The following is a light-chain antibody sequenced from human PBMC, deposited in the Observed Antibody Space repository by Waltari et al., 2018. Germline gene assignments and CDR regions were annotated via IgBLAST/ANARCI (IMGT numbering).Light chain of an antibody. J-gene: IGKJ1*01. CDR2: GAS. CDR3: HQYNNWPRT. Sequence: EIVMTQSPATLSVSPVERATLSCRASQSVGSKLAWYQQKPGQAPRLLIYGASTRATVIPARFSGSGSGTEFTLTISSLQSEDFAVYYCHQYNNWPRTFGQGTKVEIK. CDR1: QSVGSK. V-gene: IGKV3-15*01.